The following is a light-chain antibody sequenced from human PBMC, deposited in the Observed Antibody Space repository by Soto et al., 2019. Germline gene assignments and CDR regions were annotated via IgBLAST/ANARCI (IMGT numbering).Light chain of an antibody. Sequence: QSALTQPASVSGSPGQSIAISCTGSSSDVSIYNYVSWYQQHPGKVTKLIIYEVTNRPSGVSNRFSGYKSGNTASLTSSGLRAEEEADYYCSSYTTSSTLVFGTGTKLTVL. V-gene: IGLV2-14*01. CDR3: SSYTTSSTLV. CDR1: SSDVSIYNY. CDR2: EVT. J-gene: IGLJ1*01.